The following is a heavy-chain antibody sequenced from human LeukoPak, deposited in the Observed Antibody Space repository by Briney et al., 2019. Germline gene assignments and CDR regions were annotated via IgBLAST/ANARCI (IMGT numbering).Heavy chain of an antibody. Sequence: PGRSLRLSCAASGFTFSSYAMHWVRQAPGKGLEWVAVISYDGSNKYYADSVKGRFTISRDNSKNTLYLQMNSLRAEDTAVYYCARDVTRGWYDHGMDVWGQGTTVTVSS. V-gene: IGHV3-30*04. D-gene: IGHD6-19*01. CDR3: ARDVTRGWYDHGMDV. CDR2: ISYDGSNK. CDR1: GFTFSSYA. J-gene: IGHJ6*02.